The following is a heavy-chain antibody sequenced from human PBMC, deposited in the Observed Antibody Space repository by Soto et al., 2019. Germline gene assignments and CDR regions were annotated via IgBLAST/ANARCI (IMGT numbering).Heavy chain of an antibody. Sequence: AGGSLRLSCAASGFTFSSYGMHWVRQAPGKGLEWVAVISYDGSNKYYADSVKGRFTISRDNSKNTLYLQMNSLRAEDTAVYYCAKDPVRMLRYFDWPRGGWFDPWGQGTLVTVSS. CDR3: AKDPVRMLRYFDWPRGGWFDP. D-gene: IGHD3-9*01. J-gene: IGHJ5*02. V-gene: IGHV3-30*18. CDR2: ISYDGSNK. CDR1: GFTFSSYG.